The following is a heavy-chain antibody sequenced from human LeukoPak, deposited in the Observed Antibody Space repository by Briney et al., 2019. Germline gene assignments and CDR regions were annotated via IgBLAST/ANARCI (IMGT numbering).Heavy chain of an antibody. CDR1: GFTLSTNA. CDR3: AREDNYYGSGTPFDY. Sequence: GGSLRLSCLTSGFTLSTNAMSWVRQAPGKGLEWVSSISSTSSYIYYADSVKGRFTISRDNAKNSLYLQMNSLRAEDTAVYYCAREDNYYGSGTPFDYWGQGTLVTVSS. V-gene: IGHV3-21*01. J-gene: IGHJ4*02. D-gene: IGHD3-10*01. CDR2: ISSTSSYI.